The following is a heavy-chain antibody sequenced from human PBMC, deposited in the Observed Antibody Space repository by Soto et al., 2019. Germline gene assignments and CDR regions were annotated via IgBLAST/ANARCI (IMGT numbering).Heavy chain of an antibody. V-gene: IGHV3-74*01. CDR2: INSDGSST. D-gene: IGHD4-17*01. CDR3: AGEPTVTTNYYYYGMDV. CDR1: GFTFSSYW. J-gene: IGHJ6*02. Sequence: GGSLRLSCAASGFTFSSYWMHWVRQAPGKGLVWVSRINSDGSSTSYADSVKGRFTISRDNAKNTLYLQMNSLRAEDTAVYYCAGEPTVTTNYYYYGMDVRGQGTTVTVSS.